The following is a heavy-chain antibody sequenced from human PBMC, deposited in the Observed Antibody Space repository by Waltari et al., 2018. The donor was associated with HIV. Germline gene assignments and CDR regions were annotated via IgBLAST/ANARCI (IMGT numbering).Heavy chain of an antibody. CDR1: DFSFGSVW. CDR2: IQPAGNGK. CDR3: ATNGDWSFDV. Sequence: DGQLMESGGGLVQPGGSLRLSCVGTDFSFGSVWMTWVRQAPGKGLDVVATIQPAGNGKYYVDSVKGRFTVSRDNARNSLYLDMDNMRAEDTAMYYCATNGDWSFDVWGQGTKVTVSP. D-gene: IGHD3-9*01. V-gene: IGHV3-7*03. J-gene: IGHJ3*01.